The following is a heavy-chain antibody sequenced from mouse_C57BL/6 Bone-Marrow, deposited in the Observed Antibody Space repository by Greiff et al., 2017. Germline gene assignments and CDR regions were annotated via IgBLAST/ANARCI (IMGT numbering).Heavy chain of an antibody. Sequence: VQLQQSGAELARPGASVKLSCKASGYTFPSSGISWVKQRTGQGLEWIGELYPRSGNTYYNEKFKGKATLTADKSSSTAYMELRRLPSEDSAVFFCALSLDYDNSSSSNVMEYWGQGTSVTAST. CDR3: ALSLDYDNSSSSNVMEY. J-gene: IGHJ4*01. D-gene: IGHD1-1*01. CDR1: GYTFPSSG. CDR2: LYPRSGNT. V-gene: IGHV1-81*01.